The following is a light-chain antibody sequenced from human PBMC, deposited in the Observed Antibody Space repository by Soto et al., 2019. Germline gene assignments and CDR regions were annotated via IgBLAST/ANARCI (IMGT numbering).Light chain of an antibody. J-gene: IGKJ3*01. Sequence: PGETATLSCRASQSVSSNYVAWFHQKPGQAPRLLIYGASSRATGVPDRFSASGSGTDFTLTISRLEPEDFAVYYCQQYGRSPFTFGHGTKVDIK. V-gene: IGKV3-20*01. CDR3: QQYGRSPFT. CDR2: GAS. CDR1: QSVSSNY.